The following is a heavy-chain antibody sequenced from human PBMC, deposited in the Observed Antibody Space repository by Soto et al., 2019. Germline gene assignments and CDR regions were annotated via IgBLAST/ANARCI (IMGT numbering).Heavy chain of an antibody. Sequence: SETLSLTCTVSGGSISSYYCSWIRQPAGKGLEWIGRIYTSGSTNYNPSLKSRVTMSVDTSKNQFSLKLSSVTAADTAVYYCARDSGYDFWSGSLYGMDVWGQGTTVTVSS. CDR1: GGSISSYY. CDR2: IYTSGST. CDR3: ARDSGYDFWSGSLYGMDV. D-gene: IGHD3-3*01. V-gene: IGHV4-4*07. J-gene: IGHJ6*02.